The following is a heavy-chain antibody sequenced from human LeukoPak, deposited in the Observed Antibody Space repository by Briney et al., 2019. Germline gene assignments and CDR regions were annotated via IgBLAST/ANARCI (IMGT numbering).Heavy chain of an antibody. Sequence: GGSLRLSCGASGFTFSSYGMHWVRQAPGKGLGRVAFIRYDGSNKYYADSVKGRFTISRDNSKNTLYLQMNSLRAEDTAVYYCAKDVGNVLLWFGELSYYYYGMDVWGQGTTVTVSS. CDR3: AKDVGNVLLWFGELSYYYYGMDV. V-gene: IGHV3-30*02. J-gene: IGHJ6*02. CDR1: GFTFSSYG. D-gene: IGHD3-10*01. CDR2: IRYDGSNK.